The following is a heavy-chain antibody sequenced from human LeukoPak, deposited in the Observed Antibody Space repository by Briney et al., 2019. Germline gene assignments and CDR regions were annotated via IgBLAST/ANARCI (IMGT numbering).Heavy chain of an antibody. CDR3: ARDPSAAGTGYYGMDV. V-gene: IGHV1-3*01. CDR2: INAGNGNT. Sequence: ASVKVSCKASGYTFTSYAMHWVRQAPGQRLGWMGWINAGNGNTKYSQKFQGRVTITRDTSASTAYMELSSLRSEDTAVYYCARDPSAAGTGYYGMDVWGQGTTVTVSS. D-gene: IGHD6-13*01. J-gene: IGHJ6*02. CDR1: GYTFTSYA.